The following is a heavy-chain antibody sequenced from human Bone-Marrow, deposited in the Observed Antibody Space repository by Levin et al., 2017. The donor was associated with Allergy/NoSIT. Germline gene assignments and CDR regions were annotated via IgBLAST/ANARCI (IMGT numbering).Heavy chain of an antibody. CDR2: IKTNADGGTI. V-gene: IGHV3-15*01. CDR3: NSGDFDVWSGYYSFEY. D-gene: IGHD3-3*01. J-gene: IGHJ4*02. Sequence: GGSLRLSCEASGITFTNAWMNWVRQAPGKGLEWVGLIKTNADGGTIDYAAPVKGRFTISRDDSKNTLYLHMNSLITEDTAVYYCNSGDFDVWSGYYSFEYWGRGTLVTVSS. CDR1: GITFTNAW.